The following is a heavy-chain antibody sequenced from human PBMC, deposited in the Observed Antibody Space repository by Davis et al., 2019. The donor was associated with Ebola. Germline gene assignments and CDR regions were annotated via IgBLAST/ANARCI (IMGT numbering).Heavy chain of an antibody. J-gene: IGHJ4*02. CDR3: ARHEVGATFDY. D-gene: IGHD1-26*01. V-gene: IGHV4-39*01. CDR2: IYYSGST. Sequence: SETLSLTCTVSGCSFSSSSYHWVWIRQPPGKGLEWIGSIYYSGSTYYNPSLKSRVTISVDTSKNQFSLKLSSVTAADTAVYYCARHEVGATFDYWGQGTLVTVSS. CDR1: GCSFSSSSYH.